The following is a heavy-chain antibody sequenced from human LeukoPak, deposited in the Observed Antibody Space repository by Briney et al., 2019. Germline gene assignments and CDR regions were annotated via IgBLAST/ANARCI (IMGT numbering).Heavy chain of an antibody. J-gene: IGHJ4*02. CDR1: GGSISSSSYY. CDR2: INHSGST. D-gene: IGHD3-3*01. V-gene: IGHV4-39*07. Sequence: PSETLSLTCTVSGGSISSSSYYWSWIRQPPGKGLEWIGEINHSGSTNYNPSLKSRVTISVDTSKNQFSLKLSSVTAADTAVYYCARGMYYDFWSGYYYFDYWGQGTLVTVSS. CDR3: ARGMYYDFWSGYYYFDY.